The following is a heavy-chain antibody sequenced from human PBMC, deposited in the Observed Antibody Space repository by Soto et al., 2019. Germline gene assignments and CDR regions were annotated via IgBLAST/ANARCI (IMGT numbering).Heavy chain of an antibody. D-gene: IGHD1-26*01. CDR1: GFIFSDHY. J-gene: IGHJ6*02. CDR3: ARTIAGGGRGMDV. CDR2: SRNKDNSYTI. V-gene: IGHV3-72*01. Sequence: EVQLVESGGGLVQPGGSLRLSCTTSGFIFSDHYMDWVRQAPGKGLEWVGRSRNKDNSYTIEYAASVKGRFTISRDDSKNSLYLQMNSLKTEDTAVYYCARTIAGGGRGMDVWGQGTTVTVSS.